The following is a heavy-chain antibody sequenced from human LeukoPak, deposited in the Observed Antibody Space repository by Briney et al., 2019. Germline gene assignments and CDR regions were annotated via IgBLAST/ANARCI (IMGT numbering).Heavy chain of an antibody. CDR1: GFTFSTYA. J-gene: IGHJ4*02. V-gene: IGHV3-23*01. D-gene: IGHD6-19*01. CDR2: TSGSGRSI. CDR3: AKDMNSWRDGSGLGDYFDY. Sequence: PGGSLRLSCAASGFTFSTYAMSWVRQAPWKGLEWVSGTSGSGRSIHYADSVKGRFTISRDNSKNTLYLQMNSLRADDTAVYYCAKDMNSWRDGSGLGDYFDYWGQGTLVTVSS.